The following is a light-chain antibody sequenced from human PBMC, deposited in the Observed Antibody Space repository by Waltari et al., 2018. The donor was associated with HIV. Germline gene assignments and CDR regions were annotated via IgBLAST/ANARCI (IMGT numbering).Light chain of an antibody. CDR3: QQYYGTPIT. Sequence: DIVMTRPPDSLPVSRGGRATINSKSSQSVLYNANNKNYIGWNKQKPGRPPKMLINWASTRESGVPDRFSGSGSGTDVTLTISSLQAEDVAVYYCQQYYGTPITFGQGTRLEIK. V-gene: IGKV4-1*01. J-gene: IGKJ5*01. CDR1: QSVLYNANNKNY. CDR2: WAS.